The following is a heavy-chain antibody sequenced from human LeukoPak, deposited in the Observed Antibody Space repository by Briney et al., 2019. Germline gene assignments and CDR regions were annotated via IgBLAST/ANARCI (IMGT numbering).Heavy chain of an antibody. CDR1: GFTFSSYV. CDR3: ARDPSSSWPEPDY. V-gene: IGHV3-23*01. Sequence: TGGSLRLSCAASGFTFSSYVMGWVRQAPGKGLEWVSDISGSGGNTDYADSVKGRFTISRDNAKNSLYLQMNSLRAEDTAVYYCARDPSSSWPEPDYWGQGTLVTVSS. D-gene: IGHD6-13*01. J-gene: IGHJ4*02. CDR2: ISGSGGNT.